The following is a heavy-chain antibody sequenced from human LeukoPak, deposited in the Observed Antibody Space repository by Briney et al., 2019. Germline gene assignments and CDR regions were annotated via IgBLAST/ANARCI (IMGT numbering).Heavy chain of an antibody. V-gene: IGHV4-31*03. CDR2: INYSGGT. D-gene: IGHD2-21*02. CDR3: ARVLYGDCLFDY. Sequence: PSETLSLTCSVFGGSISSGNYYWSWIRQHPGKGLEWIGYINYSGGTYYNPSLKSRVTISLDTSKNQFSLKLSSVTAADTAVYYCARVLYGDCLFDYWGQGTLVTVSS. CDR1: GGSISSGNYY. J-gene: IGHJ4*02.